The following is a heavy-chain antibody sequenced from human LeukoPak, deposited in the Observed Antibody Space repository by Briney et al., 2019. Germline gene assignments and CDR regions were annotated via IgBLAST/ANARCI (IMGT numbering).Heavy chain of an antibody. CDR3: ARLRRNTDSSGFFYYYDY. D-gene: IGHD3-22*01. CDR1: GFSFSSYS. V-gene: IGHV3-21*01. CDR2: INTVSSYI. J-gene: IGHJ4*02. Sequence: PGRSLRLSCAASGFSFSSYSFNWVRQAPGKGLERVSAINTVSSYIYYADSLKGRFTISRDNAKNSVYLQMDSLTAEDSAVYYCARLRRNTDSSGFFYYYDYWGQGSLVTVSS.